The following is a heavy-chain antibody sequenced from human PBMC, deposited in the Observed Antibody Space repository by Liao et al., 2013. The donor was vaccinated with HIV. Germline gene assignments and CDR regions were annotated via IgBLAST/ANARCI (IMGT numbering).Heavy chain of an antibody. CDR2: INHSGST. Sequence: QVQLQESGPGLVKPSETLSLTCAVYGGSFSGYYWSWIRQPPGKGLEWIGEINHSGSTNYNPSLKSRVTISVDTSKNQFSLKLSSVTAADTAVYYCAREQQLYFQHWGPGHPGHRLL. CDR3: AREQQLYFQH. CDR1: GGSFSGYY. D-gene: IGHD6-13*01. V-gene: IGHV4-34*10. J-gene: IGHJ1*01.